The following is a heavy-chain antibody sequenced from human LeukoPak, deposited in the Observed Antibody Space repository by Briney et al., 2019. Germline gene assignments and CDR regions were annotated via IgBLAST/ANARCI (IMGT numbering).Heavy chain of an antibody. CDR3: ASLQAGYYGSGTYYLDY. CDR2: FDPEDGET. V-gene: IGHV1-24*01. D-gene: IGHD3-10*01. CDR1: GYTLTELS. J-gene: IGHJ4*02. Sequence: ASVKVSCKVSGYTLTELSMHWVRQAPGKGLEWMGGFDPEDGETIYAQNFQGRVTMTEDTSTDTAYMELISLRSEDTAVYYCASLQAGYYGSGTYYLDYRGQGTLVTVSS.